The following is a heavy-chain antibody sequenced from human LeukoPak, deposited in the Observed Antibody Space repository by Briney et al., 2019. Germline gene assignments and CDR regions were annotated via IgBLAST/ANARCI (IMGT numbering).Heavy chain of an antibody. J-gene: IGHJ4*02. V-gene: IGHV1-69*13. CDR1: GGTFSSYA. CDR2: IIPIFGTA. D-gene: IGHD4-17*01. CDR3: ATAVKFKYGDPRRDYFDY. Sequence: ASVKVSCKASGGTFSSYAISWVRWAPGQGLEWMGGIIPIFGTANYAQKFQGRVTITADESTSTAYMELSSLRSEDTAVYYCATAVKFKYGDPRRDYFDYWGQGTLVTVSS.